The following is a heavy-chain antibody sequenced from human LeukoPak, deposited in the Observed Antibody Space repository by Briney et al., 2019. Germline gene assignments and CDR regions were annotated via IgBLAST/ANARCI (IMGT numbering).Heavy chain of an antibody. CDR3: ARIGTVCGCPDW. CDR2: INHSGST. J-gene: IGHJ4*02. D-gene: IGHD6-19*01. Sequence: SETLSLTCAVYGGSFSGYYWSWIRQPPGKGLEWIGEINHSGSTNYNPSLESRVTISVDTSKNQFSLKLSSVTAADTAVYYCARIGTVCGCPDWWGQGTLVTVPS. CDR1: GGSFSGYY. V-gene: IGHV4-34*01.